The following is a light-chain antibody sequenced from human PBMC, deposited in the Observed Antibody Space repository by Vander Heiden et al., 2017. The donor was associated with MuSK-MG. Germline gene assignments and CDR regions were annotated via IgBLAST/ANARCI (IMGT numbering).Light chain of an antibody. J-gene: IGLJ2*01. V-gene: IGLV2-14*03. CDR3: SSYTSSSTLV. CDR2: DVS. Sequence: QSALTQPAPVSGSPGRSITISCTGTSSDVGGYNYVSWYQQHPGKAPKLMIYDVSKRPSGVSNRFSGSKSGNTASLTISGLQAEDEADYYCSSYTSSSTLVFGGGTKLTVL. CDR1: SSDVGGYNY.